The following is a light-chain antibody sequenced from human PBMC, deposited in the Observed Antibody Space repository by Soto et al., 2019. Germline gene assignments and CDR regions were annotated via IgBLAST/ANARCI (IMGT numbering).Light chain of an antibody. CDR3: SSYIPRITDWA. CDR2: EVT. CDR1: SSDVGGYNL. V-gene: IGLV2-14*03. Sequence: QSVLTQPASVSGSPGQSISISCNGTSSDVGGYNLVSWYQQHPGEAPKLMIYEVTNRPSGVSNRFSGSKSGNTASLTISGLQAEDEADYYCSSYIPRITDWAFGGGTKLTVL. J-gene: IGLJ3*02.